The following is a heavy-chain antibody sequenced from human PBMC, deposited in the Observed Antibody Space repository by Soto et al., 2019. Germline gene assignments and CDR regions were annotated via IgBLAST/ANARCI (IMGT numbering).Heavy chain of an antibody. D-gene: IGHD2-8*01. CDR3: AKDSPVGVPLMRDLHD. Sequence: EVQLLESGGGLVQPGGSLRLSCAASGFTFSSYDMSWVRQAPGKGLEWVSVISGSGGSTYYADSVKGRFTVSRDNSKNTVYLQMKSLRAEDTAVDYCAKDSPVGVPLMRDLHDWGQGTLVTVSS. J-gene: IGHJ1*01. CDR2: ISGSGGST. V-gene: IGHV3-23*01. CDR1: GFTFSSYD.